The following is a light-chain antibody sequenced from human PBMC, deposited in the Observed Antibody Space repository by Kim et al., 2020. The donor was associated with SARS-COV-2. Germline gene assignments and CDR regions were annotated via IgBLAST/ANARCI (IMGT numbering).Light chain of an antibody. CDR2: DAS. V-gene: IGKV1-13*02. J-gene: IGKJ2*02. CDR3: QQVNSYPRT. Sequence: AIQLTQSPSSLSASVGDRVTITCRASQGSSNALAWYQQKPEKAPKLLIYDASSLESGVPSRFSGSGSGTDFTLTISSLQPGDFATYYCQQVNSYPRTFGQGTKLEI. CDR1: QGSSNA.